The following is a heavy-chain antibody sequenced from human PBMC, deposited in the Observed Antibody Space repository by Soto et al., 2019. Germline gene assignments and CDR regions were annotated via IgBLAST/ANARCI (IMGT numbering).Heavy chain of an antibody. V-gene: IGHV2-5*01. J-gene: IGHJ6*02. D-gene: IGHD3-10*01. CDR2: IYWNDHN. CDR3: AHRLRTTSGGGMDV. CDR1: GFSLITDEVV. Sequence: SGPTLVNPTQTLTLTCTFSGFSLITDEVVVGWIRQPPGKALECLAVIYWNDHNYYSPSLKNRLSITKDTSKNQVVLTMTHMDPVDTATYYCAHRLRTTSGGGMDVWGQGTTVTVSS.